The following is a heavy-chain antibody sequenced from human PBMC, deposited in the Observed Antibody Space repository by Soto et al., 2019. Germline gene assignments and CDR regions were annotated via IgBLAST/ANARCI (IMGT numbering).Heavy chain of an antibody. V-gene: IGHV1-69*02. CDR2: IIPILGIA. J-gene: IGHJ4*02. Sequence: QVQLVQSGAEVKKPGSSVKVSCKASGGTFSSYTISWVRQAPGQGLEWMGRIIPILGIANYAQQFQGRVTITVDKSTSTAYMELSSLRSEDTAVYYCARAKRGYSGYGLSGALDYWGQGTLVTVSS. CDR1: GGTFSSYT. CDR3: ARAKRGYSGYGLSGALDY. D-gene: IGHD5-12*01.